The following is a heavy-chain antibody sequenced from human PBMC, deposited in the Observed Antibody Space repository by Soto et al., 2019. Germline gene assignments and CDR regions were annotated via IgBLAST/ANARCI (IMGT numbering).Heavy chain of an antibody. CDR2: ISSSSSTI. J-gene: IGHJ5*02. D-gene: IGHD6-13*01. CDR3: ARDLVGSIAAAGTPSS. V-gene: IGHV3-48*01. Sequence: GSLRLSCAASGFTFSSYSMNWVRQAPGKGLEWVSYISSSSSTIYYADSVKGRFTISRDNAKNSLYLQTNSLRAEDTAVYYCARDLVGSIAAAGTPSSWGQGTLVTVSS. CDR1: GFTFSSYS.